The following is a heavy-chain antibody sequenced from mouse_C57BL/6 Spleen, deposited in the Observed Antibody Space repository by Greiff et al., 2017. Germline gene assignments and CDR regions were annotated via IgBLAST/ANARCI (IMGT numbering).Heavy chain of an antibody. CDR3: ARGEEVDYFDY. CDR2: ISDGGSYT. J-gene: IGHJ2*01. Sequence: EVKVVESGGGLVKPGGSLKLSCAASGFTFSSYAMSWVRQTPEKRLEWVATISDGGSYTYYPDNVKGRFTISRDNAKNNLYLQMSHLKSEDTAMYYCARGEEVDYFDYWGQGTTLTVSS. CDR1: GFTFSSYA. D-gene: IGHD1-3*01. V-gene: IGHV5-4*03.